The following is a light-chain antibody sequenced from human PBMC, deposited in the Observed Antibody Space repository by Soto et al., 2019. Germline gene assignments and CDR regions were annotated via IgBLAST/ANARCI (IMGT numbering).Light chain of an antibody. CDR1: SSNIGAGYD. CDR2: GNN. Sequence: QSVLTQPPSVSGAPGQRVTISCTGSSSNIGAGYDVHWYQQLPGTAPKLLIYGNNNRPSGVPDRFSGSKSGTSASLAITGLQAEDEADYYCQSYDNSLSGPVFGGGTKVTV. J-gene: IGLJ2*01. CDR3: QSYDNSLSGPV. V-gene: IGLV1-40*01.